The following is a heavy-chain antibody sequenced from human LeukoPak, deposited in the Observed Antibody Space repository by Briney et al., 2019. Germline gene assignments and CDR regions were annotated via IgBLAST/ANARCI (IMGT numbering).Heavy chain of an antibody. CDR2: IYYSGST. D-gene: IGHD4-17*01. Sequence: SETLSLTCTVSGGSISSYYWSWIRQPPGKGLEWIGYIYYSGSTNYNPSLKSRVTISVDTSKNQFSLKLSSVTAADTAVYYCARGNDYGVFRFDYWGQGTLVTVSS. J-gene: IGHJ4*02. V-gene: IGHV4-59*01. CDR3: ARGNDYGVFRFDY. CDR1: GGSISSYY.